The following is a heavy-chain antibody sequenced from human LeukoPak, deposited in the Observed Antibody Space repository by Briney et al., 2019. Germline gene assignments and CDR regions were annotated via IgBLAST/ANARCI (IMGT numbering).Heavy chain of an antibody. V-gene: IGHV3-7*01. CDR3: TRNRGTDY. CDR1: GFTFSNYW. J-gene: IGHJ4*02. D-gene: IGHD1-1*01. CDR2: IKEDGSEK. Sequence: GGSLRLSCAASGFTFSNYWMNWVRQAPGKGLEWVANIKEDGSEKIYMDSVKGRFTISRDNSKNSLYLQINNLRAEDTAVYYCTRNRGTDYWGQGTLVTVSS.